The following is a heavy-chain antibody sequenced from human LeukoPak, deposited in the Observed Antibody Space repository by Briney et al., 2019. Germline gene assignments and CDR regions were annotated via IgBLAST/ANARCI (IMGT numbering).Heavy chain of an antibody. CDR1: GFTFSSYG. Sequence: GRSLRLSCAASGFTFSSYGMHWVRQAPGKGLEWVAVIWYDGSNKYYADSVKGRFTISRDNSKNTLYLQMNSLRAEDTAVYYCARDSSVLRIYYCGMDVWGKGTMVTVSS. D-gene: IGHD2/OR15-2a*01. CDR3: ARDSSVLRIYYCGMDV. CDR2: IWYDGSNK. J-gene: IGHJ6*04. V-gene: IGHV3-33*01.